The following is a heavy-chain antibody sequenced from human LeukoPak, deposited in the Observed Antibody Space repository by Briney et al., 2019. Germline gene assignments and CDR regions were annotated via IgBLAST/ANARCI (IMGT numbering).Heavy chain of an antibody. CDR2: INPSGDFR. Sequence: GASVKVSCKPSGYTFGTHWMHWVRQAPGQGLEWMAIINPSGDFRSYAQKFQGRVTVTRDMSTRTVYMEPSDLRPEDTALYYCARDYSGQWEQLTGWWIDPWGQGTLVIVSS. CDR3: ARDYSGQWEQLTGWWIDP. J-gene: IGHJ5*02. CDR1: GYTFGTHW. D-gene: IGHD1-26*01. V-gene: IGHV1-46*01.